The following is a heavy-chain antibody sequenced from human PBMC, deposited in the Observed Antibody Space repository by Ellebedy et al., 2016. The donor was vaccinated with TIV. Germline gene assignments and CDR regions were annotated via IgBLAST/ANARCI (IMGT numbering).Heavy chain of an antibody. J-gene: IGHJ5*02. CDR2: INHSGST. CDR3: ASGSPIFGVVMSSGHGFNP. CDR1: GGSFSGYY. V-gene: IGHV4-34*01. D-gene: IGHD3-3*01. Sequence: SETLSLXCAVYGGSFSGYYWSWIRQPPGKGLEWIGEINHSGSTNYNPSLKNRVTISVDTSKNQFSLKLSSVTAADTAVYYCASGSPIFGVVMSSGHGFNPWGQGTLVTVSS.